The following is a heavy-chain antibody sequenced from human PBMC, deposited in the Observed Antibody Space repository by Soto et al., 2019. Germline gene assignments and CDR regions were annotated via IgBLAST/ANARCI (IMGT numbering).Heavy chain of an antibody. CDR1: GGTFSSYA. J-gene: IGHJ6*02. CDR3: ARGYCSSTSCYEGNFYYYGMDV. D-gene: IGHD2-2*01. CDR2: IIPIFGTA. Sequence: QVQLVQSGAEVKKPGSSVKVSCKASGGTFSSYAISWVRQAPGQGLEWMGGIIPIFGTANYAQKLQGRVTITADESTSTAYMELSSLRSEDTAVYYCARGYCSSTSCYEGNFYYYGMDVWGQGTTVTVSS. V-gene: IGHV1-69*01.